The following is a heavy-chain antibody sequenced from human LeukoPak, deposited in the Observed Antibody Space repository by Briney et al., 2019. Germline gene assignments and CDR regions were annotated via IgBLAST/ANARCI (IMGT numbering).Heavy chain of an antibody. V-gene: IGHV3-30-3*02. CDR2: VSDDGNKK. CDR3: AKHGGSCYNGLDACYYYGMDV. J-gene: IGHJ6*02. Sequence: GRSLRLSCAASGFTFSSYPMHRVRQAPGKGLEWVAVVSDDGNKKFDADFVKGRFTISRDNSKNTLYLQMNSLRAEDTAVYYCAKHGGSCYNGLDACYYYGMDVWGQGTTVTVSS. CDR1: GFTFSSYP. D-gene: IGHD2-15*01.